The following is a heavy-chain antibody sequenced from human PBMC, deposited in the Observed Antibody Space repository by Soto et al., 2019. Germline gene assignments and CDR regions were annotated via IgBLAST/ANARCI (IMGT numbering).Heavy chain of an antibody. J-gene: IGHJ4*02. CDR1: GGTFSSYA. D-gene: IGHD6-19*01. V-gene: IGHV1-69*13. CDR2: IIPIFGTI. Sequence: SVKVSCKASGGTFSSYAINWVRQAPGQGLEWMGGIIPIFGTINYAQKFQGRVTITADESTSTAYMKLSSLRYEDTAVYYCARGHNSGFFDYWGQGTLVTVSS. CDR3: ARGHNSGFFDY.